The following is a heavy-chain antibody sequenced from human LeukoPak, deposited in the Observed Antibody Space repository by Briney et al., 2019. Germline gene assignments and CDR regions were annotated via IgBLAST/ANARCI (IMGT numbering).Heavy chain of an antibody. D-gene: IGHD6-6*01. Sequence: GGSLRLSCAASGFTFNSYGMHWVRQAPGKGLEWVTFIRFDGTDKYYADSVKGRFTISRDNAKNTLYLQMNSLRAEDTAVYYCARRSAARDAFDIWGQGTMVTGSS. CDR2: IRFDGTDK. V-gene: IGHV3-30*02. CDR1: GFTFNSYG. J-gene: IGHJ3*02. CDR3: ARRSAARDAFDI.